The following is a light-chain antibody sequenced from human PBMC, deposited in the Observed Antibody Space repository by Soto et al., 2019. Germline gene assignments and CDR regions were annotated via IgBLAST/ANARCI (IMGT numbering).Light chain of an antibody. V-gene: IGLV2-23*02. CDR2: EVT. CDR3: CSYAGSDTYV. CDR1: SSDIANYNL. Sequence: ALAQPASVSGSPGQSITISCTGTSSDIANYNLVSWYQQHPGKAPKLMIYEVTKRPSGVSNRFSGSKSGNTASLTISGLQAEDEADYYCCSYAGSDTYVFATGTKVTVL. J-gene: IGLJ1*01.